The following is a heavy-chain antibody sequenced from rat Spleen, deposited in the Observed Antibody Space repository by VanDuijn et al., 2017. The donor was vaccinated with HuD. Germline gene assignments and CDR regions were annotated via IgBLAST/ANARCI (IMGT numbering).Heavy chain of an antibody. Sequence: EVQLVESGGGLVQPGGSLKLSCVASGFTFNNYWMTWIRQAPGKGLEWVASITNASGRTYYPDSVKGRFTISRDTAQNTLYLQMDSLRSEDTATYYCATGVTYFDYWGQGVMVTVSS. CDR3: ATGVTYFDY. CDR2: ITNASGRT. V-gene: IGHV5-31*01. CDR1: GFTFNNYW. J-gene: IGHJ2*01. D-gene: IGHD1-1*01.